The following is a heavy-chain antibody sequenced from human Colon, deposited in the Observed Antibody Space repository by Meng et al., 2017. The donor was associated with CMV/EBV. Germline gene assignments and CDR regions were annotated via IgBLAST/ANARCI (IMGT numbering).Heavy chain of an antibody. V-gene: IGHV3-23*01. CDR2: IGGTGTIT. CDR3: AKNGAWFRVDS. CDR1: GFTFSSYA. Sequence: GGSLRLSCAASGFTFSSYAMSWVRQAPGKGLEWVSVIGGTGTITHYADSVKGRFAVSRDNSTNTLYLEMNSLRADDTAFYFCAKNGAWFRVDSWGQGTPVTVSS. J-gene: IGHJ4*02. D-gene: IGHD3-10*01.